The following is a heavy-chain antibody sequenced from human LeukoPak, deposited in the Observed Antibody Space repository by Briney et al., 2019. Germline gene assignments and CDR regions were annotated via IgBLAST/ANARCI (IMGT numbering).Heavy chain of an antibody. CDR1: GYSFTSYW. CDR3: ARLESSGYYVY. V-gene: IGHV5-10-1*01. D-gene: IGHD3-22*01. Sequence: GESLRISCKGSGYSFTSYWISWVRQMPGKGLEWMGRIDPRDSYTKYSPSFQGHVSISADKSISTAYLQWSSLRASDTATYYCARLESSGYYVYWGQGTLVTVSS. CDR2: IDPRDSYT. J-gene: IGHJ4*02.